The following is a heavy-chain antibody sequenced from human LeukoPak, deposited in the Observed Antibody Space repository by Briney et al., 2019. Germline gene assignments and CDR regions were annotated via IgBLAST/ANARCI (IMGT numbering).Heavy chain of an antibody. Sequence: ASVKVSCKASGYTFTSYYMHWVRRAPGQGLEWMGIINPSGGSTSYAQKFQGRVTMTRDTSTSTVYMELSSLRSEDTAVYYCARDLVCGGDCYTFDYWGQGTLVTVSS. V-gene: IGHV1-46*01. CDR1: GYTFTSYY. D-gene: IGHD2-21*02. CDR3: ARDLVCGGDCYTFDY. J-gene: IGHJ4*02. CDR2: INPSGGST.